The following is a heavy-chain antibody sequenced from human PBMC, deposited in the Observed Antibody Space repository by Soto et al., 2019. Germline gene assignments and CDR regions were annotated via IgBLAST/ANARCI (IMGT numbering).Heavy chain of an antibody. J-gene: IGHJ4*02. Sequence: ASVKVSCKASGYTFTSYGISWVRQAPGQGLEKIRWISAYNGNTNYAQKLQGRVTMTTDTSTSTAYMELRSLRSDDTAVYYCASESVHPSYDWDDFEGNDYWGQGTLVTVSS. D-gene: IGHD3-16*01. CDR3: ASESVHPSYDWDDFEGNDY. CDR1: GYTFTSYG. CDR2: ISAYNGNT. V-gene: IGHV1-18*01.